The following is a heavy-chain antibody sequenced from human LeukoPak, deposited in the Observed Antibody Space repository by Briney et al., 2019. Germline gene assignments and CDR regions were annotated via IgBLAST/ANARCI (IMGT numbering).Heavy chain of an antibody. J-gene: IGHJ3*02. V-gene: IGHV4-59*01. CDR1: GGSISSYY. D-gene: IGHD6-19*01. Sequence: SETLSLTCTVSGGSISSYYWSWIRQPPGKGLEWIGYIYNRGSTNYNPSLKSRVTISVDTSKNQFSLKLRSVTAADTAVYYCARDRPGIAVAGDTFDIWGQGTMVTVSS. CDR3: ARDRPGIAVAGDTFDI. CDR2: IYNRGST.